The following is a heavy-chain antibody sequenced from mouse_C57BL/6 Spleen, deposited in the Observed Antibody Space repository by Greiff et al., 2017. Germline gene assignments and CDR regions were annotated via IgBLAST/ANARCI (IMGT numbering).Heavy chain of an antibody. J-gene: IGHJ3*01. Sequence: QVHVKQSGAELVRPGTSVKVSCKASGYAFTNYLIAWVKQRPGQGLEWIGVINPGGGGANYNEKFKGKATLTADKSSSTAYMQLSSLTSEDSAVYVCARSGDYDGAWFAYWGQGTLVTVSA. D-gene: IGHD2-4*01. CDR2: INPGGGGA. V-gene: IGHV1-54*01. CDR3: ARSGDYDGAWFAY. CDR1: GYAFTNYL.